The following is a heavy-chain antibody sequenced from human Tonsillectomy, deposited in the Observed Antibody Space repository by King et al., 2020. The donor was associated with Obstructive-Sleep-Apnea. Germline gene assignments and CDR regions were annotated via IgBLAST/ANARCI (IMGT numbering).Heavy chain of an antibody. CDR3: ARSLWFGESAY. J-gene: IGHJ4*02. D-gene: IGHD3-10*01. CDR2: ISVYNGNA. CDR1: GYTFTNYG. V-gene: IGHV1-18*01. Sequence: QLVQSRAEVKRPGASVKVSCKASGYTFTNYGISWVRQAPGQGLEWMGWISVYNGNANYAQKLQGRVTMTTDTSTSTAYMELRSLRSDDTAVYYCARSLWFGESAYWGQGTLVTVSS.